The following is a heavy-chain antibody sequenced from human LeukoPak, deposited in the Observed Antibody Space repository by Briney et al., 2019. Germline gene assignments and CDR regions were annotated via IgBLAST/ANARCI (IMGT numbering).Heavy chain of an antibody. CDR1: GGSISSSN. Sequence: TLSLTCAVTGGSISSSNWWSWVRQAPGKGLEWVALISYDGSNKYYADSVKGRFTVSRDNSKNTLFLQMNSLRAEDTAVYYCAKVGSYHDFDYWGQGTLVTVSS. V-gene: IGHV3-30*18. CDR2: ISYDGSNK. J-gene: IGHJ4*02. D-gene: IGHD3-22*01. CDR3: AKVGSYHDFDY.